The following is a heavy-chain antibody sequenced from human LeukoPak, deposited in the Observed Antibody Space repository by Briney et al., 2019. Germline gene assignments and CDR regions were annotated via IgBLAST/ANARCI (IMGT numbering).Heavy chain of an antibody. CDR2: IFYTGST. D-gene: IGHD6-13*01. J-gene: IGHJ5*02. V-gene: IGHV4-39*01. CDR3: ARVKYSSTWFDP. Sequence: PLETLSLTCAVSGGSISTTSYYWGWIRQPPGKGLEWIGSIFYTGSTYYNPSLTSRVSIFVDTSKNQFSLKLNSVTAADMAVYYCARVKYSSTWFDPWGQGILVTVSS. CDR1: GGSISTTSYY.